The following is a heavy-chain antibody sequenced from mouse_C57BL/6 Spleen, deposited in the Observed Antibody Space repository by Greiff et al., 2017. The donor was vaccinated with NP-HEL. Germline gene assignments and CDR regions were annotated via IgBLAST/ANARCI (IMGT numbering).Heavy chain of an antibody. V-gene: IGHV1-69*01. Sequence: LQQPGAELVMPGASVKLSCKASGYTFTSYWMHWVKQRPGQGLEWIGEIDPSDSYTNYNQKFKGKSTLTVDKSSSTAYMQLSSLTSEDSAVYYCALYDGYSLDYWGQGTTLTVSS. CDR3: ALYDGYSLDY. CDR2: IDPSDSYT. J-gene: IGHJ2*01. D-gene: IGHD2-3*01. CDR1: GYTFTSYW.